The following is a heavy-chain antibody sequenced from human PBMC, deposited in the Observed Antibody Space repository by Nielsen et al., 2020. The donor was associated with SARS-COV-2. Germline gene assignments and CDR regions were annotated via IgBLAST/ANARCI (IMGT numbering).Heavy chain of an antibody. V-gene: IGHV4-31*02. CDR2: IYYSGST. CDR3: ARDRYYGSGSYRYYYGMDV. D-gene: IGHD3-10*01. J-gene: IGHJ6*02. Sequence: WIRQPPGKGLEWIGYIYYSGSTYYNPSLKSRVTISVDTSKNQFSLKLSSVTAADTAVYYCARDRYYGSGSYRYYYGMDVWGQGTTVTVSS.